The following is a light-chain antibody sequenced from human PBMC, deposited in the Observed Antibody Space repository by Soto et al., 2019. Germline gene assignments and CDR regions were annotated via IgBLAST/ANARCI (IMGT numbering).Light chain of an antibody. J-gene: IGKJ4*01. CDR2: SAS. Sequence: IQMTQSPSSLSASVGDRVTITCRSSETISDCLNWYQHKPGEAPKVLISSASTLRGGVPSRFSGTGSGTDFTLTISSLQPEDVATYYCQQTFSNLLSFGGGTKVEI. CDR1: ETISDC. CDR3: QQTFSNLLS. V-gene: IGKV1-39*01.